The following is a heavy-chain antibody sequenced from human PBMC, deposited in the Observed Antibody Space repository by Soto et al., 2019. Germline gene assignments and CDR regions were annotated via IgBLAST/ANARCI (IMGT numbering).Heavy chain of an antibody. CDR1: GGTFSSYA. J-gene: IGHJ3*02. V-gene: IGHV1-69*01. Sequence: QVQLVQSGAEVKKPGSSVKVSCKASGGTFSSYAISWVRQAPGQGLEWMGGIIPIFGTANYAQKCQGSVRITAEESTSSAYMVPSSLRSEDTAVYYCARIRADDYGDAFDIWGQGTMVTVSS. D-gene: IGHD4-17*01. CDR2: IIPIFGTA. CDR3: ARIRADDYGDAFDI.